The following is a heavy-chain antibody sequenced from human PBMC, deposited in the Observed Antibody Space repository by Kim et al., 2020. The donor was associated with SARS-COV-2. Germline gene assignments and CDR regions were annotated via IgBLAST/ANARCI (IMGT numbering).Heavy chain of an antibody. CDR3: ARARVRGHFDAFDI. Sequence: GGSLRLSCAASGFTFSDYYMSWIRQAPGKGLEWVSYISSSSSNTNYADSVKGRFTISRDNPKNSLYLQMNSLRAEDTAVYYCARARVRGHFDAFDIWGQGTMVTVSS. J-gene: IGHJ3*02. D-gene: IGHD3-16*01. CDR2: ISSSSSNT. V-gene: IGHV3-11*05. CDR1: GFTFSDYY.